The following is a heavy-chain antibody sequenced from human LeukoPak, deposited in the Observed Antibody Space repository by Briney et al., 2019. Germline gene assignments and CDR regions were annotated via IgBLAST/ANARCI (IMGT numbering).Heavy chain of an antibody. J-gene: IGHJ3*02. D-gene: IGHD2-15*01. Sequence: SETLSLTCAVYGGSFSGYYWSWIRQPPGKGLEWIGEINHSGSTNYNPSLKSRVTISVDTSKNQFSLKLSSVTAADTAVYYCARHWASSVVAAADAFDIWGQGTMVTVSS. V-gene: IGHV4-34*01. CDR3: ARHWASSVVAAADAFDI. CDR2: INHSGST. CDR1: GGSFSGYY.